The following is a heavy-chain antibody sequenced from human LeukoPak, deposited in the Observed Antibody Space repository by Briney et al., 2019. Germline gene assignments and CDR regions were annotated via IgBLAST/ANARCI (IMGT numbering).Heavy chain of an antibody. CDR2: MWDDGTNE. V-gene: IGHV3-33*06. CDR3: AKDRLPYSSSSPAIIDY. Sequence: GTSLRLSCTASGFNFGIYGMHWVRQAPGKGLEWVAVMWDDGTNEYYVESVKGRFTISRDNSKNTLYLQMNSLRAEDTAVYYCAKDRLPYSSSSPAIIDYWGQGTLVTVSS. CDR1: GFNFGIYG. D-gene: IGHD6-13*01. J-gene: IGHJ4*02.